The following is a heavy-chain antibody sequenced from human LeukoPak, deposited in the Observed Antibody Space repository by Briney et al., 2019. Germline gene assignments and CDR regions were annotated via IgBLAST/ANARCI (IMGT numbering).Heavy chain of an antibody. J-gene: IGHJ3*02. Sequence: GESLKISCKGSGYSFTSYWTGWVRQMPGKGLEWMGIIYPGDSDTRYSPSFQGQVTISADKSISTAYLQWSSLKASDTAMYYCASYDSSGYSPDAFDIWGQGTMVTVSS. V-gene: IGHV5-51*01. D-gene: IGHD3-22*01. CDR3: ASYDSSGYSPDAFDI. CDR1: GYSFTSYW. CDR2: IYPGDSDT.